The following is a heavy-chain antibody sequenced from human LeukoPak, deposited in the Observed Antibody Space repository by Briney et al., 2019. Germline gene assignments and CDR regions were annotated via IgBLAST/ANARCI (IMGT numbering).Heavy chain of an antibody. V-gene: IGHV4-30-4*07. CDR3: ARSYSSSWYHNWFDP. Sequence: PSETLSLTCAVSGGSISSGGYSWSWIRQPPGKGLEWIGYIYYSGSTYYNPSLKSRVTISVDTSKNQFSLKLSSVTAADTAVYYCARSYSSSWYHNWFDPWGQGTLVTVSS. D-gene: IGHD6-13*01. CDR2: IYYSGST. J-gene: IGHJ5*02. CDR1: GGSISSGGYS.